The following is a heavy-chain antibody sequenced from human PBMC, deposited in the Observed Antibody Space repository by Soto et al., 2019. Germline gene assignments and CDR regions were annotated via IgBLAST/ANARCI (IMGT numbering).Heavy chain of an antibody. Sequence: ASLKVSCKASGYTFTSYGISWVRQAPGQGLEWMGWISAYNGNTNYAQKLQGRVTMTTDTFTSTAYMELRSLRSDDTAVYYCATGVVVVAANRRYNWFDPWGQGTLVTVSS. D-gene: IGHD2-15*01. CDR1: GYTFTSYG. V-gene: IGHV1-18*01. CDR3: ATGVVVVAANRRYNWFDP. CDR2: ISAYNGNT. J-gene: IGHJ5*02.